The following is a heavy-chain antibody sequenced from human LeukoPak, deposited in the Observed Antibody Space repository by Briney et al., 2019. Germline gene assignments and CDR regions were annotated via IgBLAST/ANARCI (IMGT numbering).Heavy chain of an antibody. V-gene: IGHV3-20*04. CDR2: INWNGGST. D-gene: IGHD3-22*01. CDR1: GFTFDDYG. J-gene: IGHJ4*02. CDR3: ARYPTYYYDSSGYQEGSYFDY. Sequence: AGGSLRLSCAASGFTFDDYGMSWVRQAPGKGLDWVSGINWNGGSTGYADSVKGRFTISRDNAKNSLYLQMNSLRAEDTALYYCARYPTYYYDSSGYQEGSYFDYWGQGTLVTVSS.